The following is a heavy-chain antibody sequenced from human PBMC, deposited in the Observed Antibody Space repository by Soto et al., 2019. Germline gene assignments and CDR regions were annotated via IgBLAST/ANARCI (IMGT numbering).Heavy chain of an antibody. CDR3: ARVIWSGHLTSDL. Sequence: EVQVVESGGGLVQPGGSLRLSCAASGFTFSSNSMNWFRQAPGKGLEWISYISSSSSTIYAASVKGRFTISRDNAKNSPYLQMNSLRDEDTAVYYCARVIWSGHLTSDLWGQGTLVTFYS. CDR2: ISSSSSTI. CDR1: GFTFSSNS. V-gene: IGHV3-48*02. J-gene: IGHJ5*02. D-gene: IGHD3-3*01.